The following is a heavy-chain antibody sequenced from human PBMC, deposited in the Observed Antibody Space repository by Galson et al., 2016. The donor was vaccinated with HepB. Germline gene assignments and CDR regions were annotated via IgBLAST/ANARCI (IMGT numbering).Heavy chain of an antibody. D-gene: IGHD2-2*01. J-gene: IGHJ6*02. CDR3: ARDRGVDCTTSSCYGMDV. CDR1: GGSISSYY. Sequence: SETLSLTCTVSGGSISSYYWSWIRQPPGKGLEWIGYVYHRGSPTYNPSLKSRVTIAVDTSKNHCSLSLSSVTAADTAVYFCARDRGVDCTTSSCYGMDVWGQGTTVTVSS. V-gene: IGHV4-59*01. CDR2: VYHRGSP.